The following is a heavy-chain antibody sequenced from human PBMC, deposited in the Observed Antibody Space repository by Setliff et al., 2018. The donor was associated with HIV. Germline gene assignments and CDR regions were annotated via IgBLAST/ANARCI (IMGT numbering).Heavy chain of an antibody. CDR1: GYTFTGYY. J-gene: IGHJ4*02. CDR2: INPNSGGT. Sequence: ASVKVSCKASGYTFTGYYIQWVRQAPGQGLEYMGWINPNSGGTNYAQKFKGRVTMTRNTSISTAYMELSRLRSDDTAVYFCARDTPRYCTSTSCIEMDYWGQGTLVTVSS. CDR3: ARDTPRYCTSTSCIEMDY. D-gene: IGHD2-2*01. V-gene: IGHV1-2*02.